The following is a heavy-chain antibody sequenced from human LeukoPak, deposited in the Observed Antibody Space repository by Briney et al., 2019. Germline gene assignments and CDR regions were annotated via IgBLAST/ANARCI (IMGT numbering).Heavy chain of an antibody. Sequence: PGGSLRLSCAASGFTFSTYGMGWVRQAPGKGLEWVSSISYSDDSTYYADSVKGRFTISRDNSKNTPSLQMNSQRAEDTAVYYCVKHSLYYYGSGTYFDYWGQGTLVTVSS. CDR2: ISYSDDST. J-gene: IGHJ4*02. CDR1: GFTFSTYG. V-gene: IGHV3-23*01. D-gene: IGHD3-10*01. CDR3: VKHSLYYYGSGTYFDY.